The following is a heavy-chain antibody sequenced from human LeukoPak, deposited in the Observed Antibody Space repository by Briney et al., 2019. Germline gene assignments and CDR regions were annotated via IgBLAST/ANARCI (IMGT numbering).Heavy chain of an antibody. Sequence: SQTLSLTCAISGDSVSNNRAAWHWIRQSPSRGLEWLGRTYYRSKWNNDYAVSVQSRIIINADTSKNQFSLQLNSVAPEGTAVYYCASDPGDFWSGYRQTNWFDPWGQGTLVTVSS. D-gene: IGHD3-3*01. CDR3: ASDPGDFWSGYRQTNWFDP. CDR2: TYYRSKWNN. J-gene: IGHJ5*02. V-gene: IGHV6-1*01. CDR1: GDSVSNNRAA.